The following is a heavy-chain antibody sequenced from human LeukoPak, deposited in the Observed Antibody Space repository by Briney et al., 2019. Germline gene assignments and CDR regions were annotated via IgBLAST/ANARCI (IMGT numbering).Heavy chain of an antibody. V-gene: IGHV4-59*01. CDR1: GASISSYY. CDR2: IYYSGST. CDR3: ARVIPTGYFDL. Sequence: PSETLSLTCTVSGASISSYYWSWIRQPPGKGLEWIGYIYYSGSTNYNPSLKSRVTISVDTSKNQFSLKLSSVTAADTAVYYCARVIPTGYFDLWGRGTLVTVSS. J-gene: IGHJ2*01. D-gene: IGHD3-22*01.